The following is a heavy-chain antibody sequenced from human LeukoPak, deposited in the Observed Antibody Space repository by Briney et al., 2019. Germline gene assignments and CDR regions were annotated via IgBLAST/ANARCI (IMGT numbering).Heavy chain of an antibody. D-gene: IGHD6-13*01. V-gene: IGHV4-38-2*02. CDR1: GGSISSYY. CDR2: MHVSGST. J-gene: IGHJ4*02. Sequence: SETLSLTCTVSGGSISSYYWGWIRRPPGKGLEWIGSMHVSGSTYYNPSLKSRVTISLDTSKNQFSLKLSSVTAADTAVYYCARDPPAAAGDYWGQGSLVTVSS. CDR3: ARDPPAAAGDY.